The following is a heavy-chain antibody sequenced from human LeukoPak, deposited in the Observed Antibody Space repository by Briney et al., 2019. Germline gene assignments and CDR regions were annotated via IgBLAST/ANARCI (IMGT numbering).Heavy chain of an antibody. V-gene: IGHV1-46*01. CDR3: ARDWGTYYYGSGSVGAFDI. CDR2: INLSGGST. CDR1: GYTFTSYY. J-gene: IGHJ3*02. Sequence: GASVKVSCKASGYTFTSYYMHWVRQAPGQGLEWMGIINLSGGSTSYAQKFQGRVTMTRDTATSTVYMDLSSLRYEDTDVYYCARDWGTYYYGSGSVGAFDIWGQGTMVTVSS. D-gene: IGHD3-10*01.